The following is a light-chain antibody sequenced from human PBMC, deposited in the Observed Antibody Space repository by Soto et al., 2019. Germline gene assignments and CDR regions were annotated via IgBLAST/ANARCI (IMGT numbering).Light chain of an antibody. CDR2: KAY. CDR1: QGISNW. CDR3: KHYNSYSEA. Sequence: DIQMTQSPSSVSASVGDRVSITCRASQGISNWLAWYQQKPGKAPKLLIYKAYTLKSGVQSRFSGSGSGTEFTLTIRSLQPDDFATYYCKHYNSYSEAFGQGTQLDIK. V-gene: IGKV1-5*03. J-gene: IGKJ1*01.